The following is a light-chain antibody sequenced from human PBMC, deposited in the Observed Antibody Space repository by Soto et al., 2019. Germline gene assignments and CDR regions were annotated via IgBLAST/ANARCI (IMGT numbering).Light chain of an antibody. J-gene: IGKJ3*01. CDR1: QSVTSSY. Sequence: EIVLTQSPGTLSLSPGERATLTCRASQSVTSSYLAWYHQKPGQAPRLLMYGASSRATGIPDRFSGSGSGTDFTLTISRLEPEDFAVYYCQQYGSSPLTFGPGTKVDIK. V-gene: IGKV3-20*01. CDR2: GAS. CDR3: QQYGSSPLT.